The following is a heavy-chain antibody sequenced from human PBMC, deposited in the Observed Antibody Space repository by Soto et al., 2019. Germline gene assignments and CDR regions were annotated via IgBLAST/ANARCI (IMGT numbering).Heavy chain of an antibody. D-gene: IGHD2-15*01. CDR1: GGTFGSCA. Sequence: QVQLVQSGAEVKKPGSSVKVSCKASGGTFGSCAISWVRQAPGQGLEWMGGIIPIFGTANYAQKFQGRVTITGDKSTSTAYMELSSLRSEDRAVDYGARHLPSAVYYYGRDVWGQGTTFTVSS. CDR3: ARHLPSAVYYYGRDV. V-gene: IGHV1-69*14. J-gene: IGHJ6*02. CDR2: IIPIFGTA.